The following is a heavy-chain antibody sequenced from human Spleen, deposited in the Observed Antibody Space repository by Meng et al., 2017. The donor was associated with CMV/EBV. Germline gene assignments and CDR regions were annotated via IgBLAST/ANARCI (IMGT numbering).Heavy chain of an antibody. CDR2: IIPIFGTA. V-gene: IGHV1-69*05. J-gene: IGHJ5*02. D-gene: IGHD6-13*01. CDR3: ASHSSSWHRGWFDP. Sequence: SVKVSCKASGGTFSTYPITWVRQAPGQGLEWMGGIIPIFGTANYAQKLQGRVTITTDESTSTAYMELSSLRSEDTAVYYCASHSSSWHRGWFDPWGQGTLVTVSS. CDR1: GGTFSTYP.